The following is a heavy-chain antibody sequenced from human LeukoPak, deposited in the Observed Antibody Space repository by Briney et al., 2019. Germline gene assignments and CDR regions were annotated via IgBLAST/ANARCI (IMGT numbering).Heavy chain of an antibody. D-gene: IGHD3-9*01. V-gene: IGHV3-7*01. Sequence: GGALRLAWAACGFAFGSCSRNWVRQAPGKGLEWVANIKQDGSEKYYVDYVKGRFTIFSDNTRNSLHLQMNSLRAEDTAIYYCARRYDVLTGYKYYYYYYMDVSGKGTTVTASS. CDR1: GFAFGSCS. CDR3: ARRYDVLTGYKYYYYYYMDV. CDR2: IKQDGSEK. J-gene: IGHJ6*03.